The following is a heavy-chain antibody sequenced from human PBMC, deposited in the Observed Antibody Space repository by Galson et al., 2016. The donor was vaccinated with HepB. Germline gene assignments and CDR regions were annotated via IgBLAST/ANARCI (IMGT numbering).Heavy chain of an antibody. CDR3: ARPLINRRAFDL. Sequence: SLRLSCAASGFTFSSYPMNWVRQAPGKGLEWVAVISYDGSNKFYADSVKGRFTISRDNSKNTLSLQMNSLSAEDTAVYYCARPLINRRAFDLWGQGTMVTVSS. CDR2: ISYDGSNK. J-gene: IGHJ3*01. CDR1: GFTFSSYP. V-gene: IGHV3-30*04.